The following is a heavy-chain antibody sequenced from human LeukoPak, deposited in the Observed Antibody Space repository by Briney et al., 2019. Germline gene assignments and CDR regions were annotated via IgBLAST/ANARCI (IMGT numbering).Heavy chain of an antibody. Sequence: SETLSLTCDVSGGSFSGYYWTWIRQPPGKGLEWIGEINHSGITNYNPSLKSRVTISLDTSKNQFSLRLTSVTAADTAVYYCARGRPPSFFDYWGQGTLVTVYS. J-gene: IGHJ4*02. V-gene: IGHV4-34*01. CDR2: INHSGIT. CDR1: GGSFSGYY. CDR3: ARGRPPSFFDY. D-gene: IGHD3-16*02.